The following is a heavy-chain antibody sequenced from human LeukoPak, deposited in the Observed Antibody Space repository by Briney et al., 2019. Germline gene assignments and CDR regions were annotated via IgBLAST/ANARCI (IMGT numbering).Heavy chain of an antibody. V-gene: IGHV4-59*08. D-gene: IGHD3-16*01. J-gene: IGHJ6*03. CDR1: GGSISSYY. CDR2: IYYSGST. Sequence: SETLSLTCTVSGGSISSYYWSWIRQPPGKGLEWIGYIYYSGSTNYNPSLKSRVTISVDTSKIQFSLKLSSVTAADTAVYYCARAVVGELPQVQYYMDVWGKGTTVTVSS. CDR3: ARAVVGELPQVQYYMDV.